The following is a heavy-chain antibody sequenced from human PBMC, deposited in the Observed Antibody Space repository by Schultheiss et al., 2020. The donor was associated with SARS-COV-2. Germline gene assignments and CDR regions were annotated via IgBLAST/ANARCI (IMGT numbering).Heavy chain of an antibody. CDR3: AAPRPGTAMVDYYYYGMDV. Sequence: SVKVSCKASGGTFSSYAISWVRQAPGQGLEWMGRIIPILGIANYAQKFQERVTITRDMSTSTAYMELSSLRSEDTAVYYCAAPRPGTAMVDYYYYGMDVWGQGTTVTVSS. D-gene: IGHD5-18*01. CDR1: GGTFSSYA. J-gene: IGHJ6*02. CDR2: IIPILGIA. V-gene: IGHV1-69*04.